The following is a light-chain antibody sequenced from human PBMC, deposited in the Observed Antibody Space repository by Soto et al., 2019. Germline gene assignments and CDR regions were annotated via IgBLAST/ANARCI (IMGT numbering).Light chain of an antibody. V-gene: IGKV3-15*01. CDR2: DAS. J-gene: IGKJ1*01. Sequence: EIVLTQSPATLSLSPGERATLSCGASQSISSYLAWYQQKPGQAPRLLIYDASTRATGIPARFSGSGSGTDFTLTISGLQSEDFAVYYCQQYNNWPQTFGQGTKVDIK. CDR1: QSISSY. CDR3: QQYNNWPQT.